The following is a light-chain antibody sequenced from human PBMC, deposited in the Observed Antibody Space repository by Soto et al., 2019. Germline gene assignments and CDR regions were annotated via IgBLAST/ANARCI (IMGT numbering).Light chain of an antibody. J-gene: IGKJ2*01. Sequence: DIVMTQSPDSLAVSLGERATINCKSSQTSLYSSNNKNYLTWYQQKPGQPPKLLIYWASTRESGVPDRFSGSGSGTDFTLTISSLQAEDVAVYYCHQYYSTPYTFGQGTKLEIK. V-gene: IGKV4-1*01. CDR3: HQYYSTPYT. CDR2: WAS. CDR1: QTSLYSSNNKNY.